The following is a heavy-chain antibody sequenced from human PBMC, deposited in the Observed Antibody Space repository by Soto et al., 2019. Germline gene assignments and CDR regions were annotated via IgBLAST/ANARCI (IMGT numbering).Heavy chain of an antibody. CDR1: GFTFSSYA. Sequence: QVQLVESGGGVVQPGRSLRLSCAASGFTFSSYAMHWVRQAPGKGLEWVAVISYDGINKYYADSVKGRFTISRDNSKDTLYLQMNSLRAEDTAVYYCARDEQLALDYWGQGTLVTVSS. CDR3: ARDEQLALDY. J-gene: IGHJ4*02. CDR2: ISYDGINK. D-gene: IGHD6-6*01. V-gene: IGHV3-30-3*01.